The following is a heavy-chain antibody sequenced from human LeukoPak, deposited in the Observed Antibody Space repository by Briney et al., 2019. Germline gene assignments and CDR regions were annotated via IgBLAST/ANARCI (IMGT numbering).Heavy chain of an antibody. V-gene: IGHV6-1*01. J-gene: IGHJ4*02. CDR1: GDGVSSNRAV. CDR2: TYYRAKWFN. Sequence: SQTLSLTCAISGDGVSSNRAVWNWIRQSPSRGLEWLGRTYYRAKWFNDYAVSVKSRITISPDTSMNHFSLRLNSVTPEDTAVYYCAGGDTGFDYWGQGTLVSVSS. D-gene: IGHD2-21*02. CDR3: AGGDTGFDY.